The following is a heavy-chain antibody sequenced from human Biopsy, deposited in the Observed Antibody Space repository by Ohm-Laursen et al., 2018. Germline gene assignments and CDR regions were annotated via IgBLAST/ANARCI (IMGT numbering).Heavy chain of an antibody. V-gene: IGHV4-39*01. J-gene: IGHJ5*02. CDR2: IFYSGIT. Sequence: GTLSLTCPVSGGSVSSNVAYWAWIRQPPGKGLESIGNIFYSGITYYNPSLQSRVTMSVDTTKNQFSLNLTSVTAADTAVYYCARHPTGFWFDPWGQGTLVIVSS. CDR1: GGSVSSNVAY. CDR3: ARHPTGFWFDP.